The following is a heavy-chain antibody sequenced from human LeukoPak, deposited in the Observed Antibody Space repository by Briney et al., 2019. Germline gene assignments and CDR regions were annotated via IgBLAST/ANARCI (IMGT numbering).Heavy chain of an antibody. D-gene: IGHD6-19*01. J-gene: IGHJ4*02. CDR2: IEQDGSEK. Sequence: PGGSLRLSCATSGFTFSSYLMNRVRQAPGKGLEWVANIEQDGSEKNYVDSVKGRFTISRDNAKNSLYLQMSSLRAEDTAVYYCAGGRGWSSDYWGQGTLVTVSS. CDR1: GFTFSSYL. V-gene: IGHV3-7*03. CDR3: AGGRGWSSDY.